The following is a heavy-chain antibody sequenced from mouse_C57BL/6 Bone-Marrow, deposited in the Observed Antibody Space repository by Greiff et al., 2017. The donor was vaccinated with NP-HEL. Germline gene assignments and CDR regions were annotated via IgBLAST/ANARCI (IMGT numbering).Heavy chain of an antibody. D-gene: IGHD2-5*01. CDR3: TGYHSNYYAIDY. Sequence: EVNVVESGGGLVQPGGSMKLSCVASGFTFSNYWMNWVRQSPEKGLEWVAQIRLKSDNYATHYAESVKGRFTISRDDSKSSVYLQMNNLRAEDTGIYYYTGYHSNYYAIDYWGQRTSVTVSS. J-gene: IGHJ4*01. CDR1: GFTFSNYW. CDR2: IRLKSDNYAT. V-gene: IGHV6-3*01.